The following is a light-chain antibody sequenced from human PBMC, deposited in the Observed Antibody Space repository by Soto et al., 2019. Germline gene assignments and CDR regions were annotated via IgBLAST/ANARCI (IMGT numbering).Light chain of an antibody. Sequence: QSALTQPRSVSGSPGQSVTISCTGTSSDVGGYNYVSWYQQHPGKAPKLVIYDVSKRPSGVPDRFSGSKSGNTASLTISGLQAEDEADYYCCSYAGSYIHVVFGGGTKLTVL. J-gene: IGLJ2*01. V-gene: IGLV2-11*01. CDR1: SSDVGGYNY. CDR3: CSYAGSYIHVV. CDR2: DVS.